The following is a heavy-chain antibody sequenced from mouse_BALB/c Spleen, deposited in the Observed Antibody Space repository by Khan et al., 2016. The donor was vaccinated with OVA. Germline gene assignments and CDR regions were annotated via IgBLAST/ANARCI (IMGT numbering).Heavy chain of an antibody. J-gene: IGHJ3*01. D-gene: IGHD2-13*01. Sequence: EVELVESGGDLVKPGGSLKLSCAASGFTFSSYGMSWVRQTPDKRLEWVATISSDGSYTYYPDSVKGRFTISRDNVKNTLYLQMSSLKSEDTAMYYCARDYWFAYWGQGTLVTVSA. V-gene: IGHV5-6*01. CDR3: ARDYWFAY. CDR1: GFTFSSYG. CDR2: ISSDGSYT.